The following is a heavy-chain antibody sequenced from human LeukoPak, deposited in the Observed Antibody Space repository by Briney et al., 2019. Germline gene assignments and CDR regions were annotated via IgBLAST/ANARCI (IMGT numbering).Heavy chain of an antibody. CDR1: GGSISSYY. CDR2: IYYSGST. D-gene: IGHD3-3*01. J-gene: IGHJ6*03. Sequence: SETLSLTCTVSGGSISSYYWSWIRQPPGKGLEWIGYIYYSGSTNYNPSLKSRVTISVDTSKNQFSLKLSSVTAADTAVYYCARPRFYYYMDVWGKGTTVTVSS. V-gene: IGHV4-59*01. CDR3: ARPRFYYYMDV.